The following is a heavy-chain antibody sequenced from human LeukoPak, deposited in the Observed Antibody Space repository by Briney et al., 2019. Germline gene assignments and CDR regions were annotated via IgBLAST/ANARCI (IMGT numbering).Heavy chain of an antibody. Sequence: PSETLSLTCAVSNGSFSGYYWTWIRQPPGKGLEWMGEINNSGTTYYNPSLKSRVTISLDKSRNHFSPELSSMTAADTALYFCARGGTTYYSGSGSDPWGQGTLVTVSS. V-gene: IGHV4-34*01. CDR1: NGSFSGYY. CDR3: ARGGTTYYSGSGSDP. J-gene: IGHJ5*02. CDR2: INNSGTT. D-gene: IGHD3-10*01.